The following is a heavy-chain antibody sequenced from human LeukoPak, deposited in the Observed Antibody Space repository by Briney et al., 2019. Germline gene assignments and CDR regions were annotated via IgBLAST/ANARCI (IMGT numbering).Heavy chain of an antibody. J-gene: IGHJ4*02. D-gene: IGHD6-19*01. CDR3: ARGPSGWYGLIAL. CDR2: ISAYNGNT. V-gene: IGHV1-18*01. CDR1: GYTFTSYG. Sequence: ASVKVSCKASGYTFTSYGISWVRQAPGQGLEWIGWISAYNGNTNYAQKLQGRVTMTRNTSISTAYMELSSLRSEDTAVYYCARGPSGWYGLIALWGQGTLVTVSS.